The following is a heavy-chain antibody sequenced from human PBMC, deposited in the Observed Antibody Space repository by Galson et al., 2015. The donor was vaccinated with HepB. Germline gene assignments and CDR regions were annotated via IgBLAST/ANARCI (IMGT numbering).Heavy chain of an antibody. D-gene: IGHD6-19*01. V-gene: IGHV5-51*01. Sequence: QSGAEVKKPGESLKISCQGPGYSFITYWIGWVRQMPGKGLEWMGFIYPDDSDTRYSPSFQGQVTISADKSISTAYLQWSSLKASDTAMYYCATYSSGWFQGYFDLWGRGTLVTV. J-gene: IGHJ2*01. CDR3: ATYSSGWFQGYFDL. CDR1: GYSFITYW. CDR2: IYPDDSDT.